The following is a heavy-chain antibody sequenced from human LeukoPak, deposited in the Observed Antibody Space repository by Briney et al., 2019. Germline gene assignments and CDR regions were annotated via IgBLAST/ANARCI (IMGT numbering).Heavy chain of an antibody. V-gene: IGHV3-33*01. CDR3: ARDSPGGDCFDY. Sequence: GRSLRLSCAASGFTFSSYGMHWVRQAPGKGREWVAVIWYDGSNKYYADSVKGRFTISRDNSKNTLYLQMNSLRAEDTAVYYCARDSPGGDCFDYWGQGTLVTVSS. CDR2: IWYDGSNK. J-gene: IGHJ4*02. CDR1: GFTFSSYG. D-gene: IGHD3-10*01.